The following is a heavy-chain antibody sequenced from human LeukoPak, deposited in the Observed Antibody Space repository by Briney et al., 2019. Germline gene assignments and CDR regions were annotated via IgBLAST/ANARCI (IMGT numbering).Heavy chain of an antibody. J-gene: IGHJ3*02. D-gene: IGHD2-15*01. Sequence: ASVKVSCKASGGTFSSYAISWVRQAPGQGLEWMGRIIPILGIANYAQKFQGRVTITADKSTSTAYMELSSLRSEDTAVYYCARPYCSGGSCYPNDAFDIWGQGTMVTVSS. CDR2: IIPILGIA. V-gene: IGHV1-69*04. CDR3: ARPYCSGGSCYPNDAFDI. CDR1: GGTFSSYA.